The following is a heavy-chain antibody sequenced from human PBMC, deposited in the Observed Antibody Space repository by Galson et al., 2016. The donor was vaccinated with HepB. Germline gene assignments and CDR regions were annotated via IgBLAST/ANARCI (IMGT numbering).Heavy chain of an antibody. V-gene: IGHV3-30*18. J-gene: IGHJ4*02. CDR2: ISYDGSNK. CDR3: AKDGRIYCSSASCHDHFHY. Sequence: SLRLSCAASGFTFSSYGMPWVRQAPGKGLEWVAFISYDGSNKKFADSVKGRFTISRDNSKKTLYLQMNSLTAEDTAVYYCAKDGRIYCSSASCHDHFHYWGQGTLVTVSS. D-gene: IGHD2-2*01. CDR1: GFTFSSYG.